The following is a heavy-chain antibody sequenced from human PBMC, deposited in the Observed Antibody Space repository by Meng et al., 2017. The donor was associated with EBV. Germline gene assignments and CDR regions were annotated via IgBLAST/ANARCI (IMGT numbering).Heavy chain of an antibody. Sequence: FELVKHGACAEKPGASVKVSCKASGYTVTIYGISWGRQAPGQGLEWMGWISAYNGNTNYAQKLQGRVTMTTDTSTSTAYMELRSLRSDDTAVYYCARDGRLYDTPSPFDYWGQGTLVTVSS. CDR3: ARDGRLYDTPSPFDY. V-gene: IGHV1-18*01. J-gene: IGHJ4*02. CDR1: GYTVTIYG. CDR2: ISAYNGNT. D-gene: IGHD3-22*01.